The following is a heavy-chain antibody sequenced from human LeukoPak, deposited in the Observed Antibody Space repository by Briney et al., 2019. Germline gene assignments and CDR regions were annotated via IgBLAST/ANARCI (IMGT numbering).Heavy chain of an antibody. D-gene: IGHD6-19*01. CDR3: AKSINSYSSGWDYFDY. V-gene: IGHV3-23*01. J-gene: IGHJ4*02. Sequence: PGGSLRLSCAASGFTFNHYAMSWVRQAPGKGLEWVSAISGSGGSTYYADSVKGRFTISRDNSKNTLYLQMNSLRAEDTAVYYCAKSINSYSSGWDYFDYWGQGTLVTVSS. CDR1: GFTFNHYA. CDR2: ISGSGGST.